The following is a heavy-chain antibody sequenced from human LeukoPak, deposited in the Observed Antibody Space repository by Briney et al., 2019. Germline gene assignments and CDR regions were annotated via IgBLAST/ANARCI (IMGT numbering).Heavy chain of an antibody. CDR3: ARDTYQPGLIDC. CDR2: INDVSSDI. V-gene: IGHV3-21*05. D-gene: IGHD2-2*01. Sequence: GGSLGLSCAASEFTFSLYAMNWVRQAPGKGLEWVSYINDVSSDIHYADSVKGRFTISRDNAKNTLSPQMNSLRAEDTAVYYCARDTYQPGLIDCWGQGTLVTVSS. J-gene: IGHJ4*02. CDR1: EFTFSLYA.